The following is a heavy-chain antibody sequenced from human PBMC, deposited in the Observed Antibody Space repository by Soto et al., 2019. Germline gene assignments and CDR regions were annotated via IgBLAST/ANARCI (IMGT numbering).Heavy chain of an antibody. V-gene: IGHV3-53*02. D-gene: IGHD3-10*01. Sequence: EVRLVETGGGLIQPGGSLRVSCAASGFTVNRNYMSWVRQAPGKGLEWVSVIYSGGSTYYADSVKGRFTIYRDNSKNTLYLQMNSLRAEDTAVYYCARCGSGSYYNFDYWGQGTLVTVSS. CDR2: IYSGGST. J-gene: IGHJ4*02. CDR3: ARCGSGSYYNFDY. CDR1: GFTVNRNY.